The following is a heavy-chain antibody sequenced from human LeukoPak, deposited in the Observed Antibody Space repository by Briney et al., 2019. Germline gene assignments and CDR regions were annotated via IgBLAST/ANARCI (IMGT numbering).Heavy chain of an antibody. V-gene: IGHV3-9*01. CDR3: TRSIYGGIDQ. Sequence: PGRSLRLSCAASGFTFDDYAMHWVRQAPGKGLEWVSGISWNSGSIGYADSVKGRFTISRDNAKNSLDLQMNSLRAEDTAVYYCTRSIYGGIDQWGQGTLVTVSS. D-gene: IGHD4-23*01. J-gene: IGHJ5*02. CDR1: GFTFDDYA. CDR2: ISWNSGSI.